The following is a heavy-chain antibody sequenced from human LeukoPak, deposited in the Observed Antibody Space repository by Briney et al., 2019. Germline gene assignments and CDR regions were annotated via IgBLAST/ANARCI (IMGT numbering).Heavy chain of an antibody. V-gene: IGHV1-2*02. CDR2: INPNSGGT. Sequence: ASVKVSCKASGYSFTAYYMHWVRQAPGQGLEWMGWINPNSGGTNYAQKFQGRVTMTRDTSISTAYMELSRLRSDDTAVYYCASKVRDGYNRDYYMDVWGKGTTVTISS. CDR1: GYSFTAYY. CDR3: ASKVRDGYNRDYYMDV. J-gene: IGHJ6*03. D-gene: IGHD5-24*01.